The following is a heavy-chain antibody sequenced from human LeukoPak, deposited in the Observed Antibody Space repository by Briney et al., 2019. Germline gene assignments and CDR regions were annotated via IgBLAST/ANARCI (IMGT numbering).Heavy chain of an antibody. V-gene: IGHV4-30-4*01. CDR1: GGSISSGDYY. CDR3: ARVAHIVVVPEQNCYYGMDV. D-gene: IGHD2-2*01. CDR2: IYYSGST. Sequence: SQTLSLTCTVSGGSISSGDYYWSWIRQPPGKGLEWIGYIYYSGSTYYNPSLKSRVAISVDTSKNQFSLKLSSVTAADTAVYYCARVAHIVVVPEQNCYYGMDVWGQGTTVTVSS. J-gene: IGHJ6*02.